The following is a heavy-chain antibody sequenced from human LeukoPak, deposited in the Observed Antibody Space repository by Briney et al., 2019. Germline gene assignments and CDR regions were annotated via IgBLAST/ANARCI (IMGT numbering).Heavy chain of an antibody. J-gene: IGHJ4*02. Sequence: GESLKISCKASGYSFTTYWIGWVRQMPGKGLEWMGIIYPGDSDTTYSPPFQGQVTISADKSISNAYLQWSSLKASDTAMYYCARQALSVYSRPYYFDYWGQGTLVTVSS. CDR1: GYSFTTYW. CDR2: IYPGDSDT. CDR3: ARQALSVYSRPYYFDY. V-gene: IGHV5-51*01. D-gene: IGHD6-6*01.